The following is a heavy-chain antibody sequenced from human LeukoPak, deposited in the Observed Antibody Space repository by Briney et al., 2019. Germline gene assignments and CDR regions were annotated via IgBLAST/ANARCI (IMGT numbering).Heavy chain of an antibody. V-gene: IGHV3-7*01. CDR2: IKEDGSAK. Sequence: SGGSLRLSCAASGFTFSSSWMCWVRQAPGKGLEWVANIKEDGSAKYYVDSVKGRFTISRDNAKNSLYLQMNSLRAEDTAVYYCARGAAAGTNWFDPWGQGTLVTVSS. D-gene: IGHD6-13*01. CDR1: GFTFSSSW. J-gene: IGHJ5*02. CDR3: ARGAAAGTNWFDP.